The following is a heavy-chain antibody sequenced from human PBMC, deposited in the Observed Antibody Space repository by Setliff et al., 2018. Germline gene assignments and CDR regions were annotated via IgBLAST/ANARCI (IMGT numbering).Heavy chain of an antibody. CDR2: IKPDGSEK. Sequence: GGSLRLSCAASGFTFSSNWMSWVRQVPGKGLEWVANIKPDGSEKYYVDSVKGRFTISRDNAKNSLYLQMNSLSPEDTALYYCARGFWSGYSAAFDLWGQGTMVTVSS. D-gene: IGHD3-3*01. CDR3: ARGFWSGYSAAFDL. CDR1: GFTFSSNW. V-gene: IGHV3-7*01. J-gene: IGHJ3*01.